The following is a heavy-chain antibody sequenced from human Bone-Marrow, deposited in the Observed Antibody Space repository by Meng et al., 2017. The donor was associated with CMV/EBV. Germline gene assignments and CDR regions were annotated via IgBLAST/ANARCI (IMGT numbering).Heavy chain of an antibody. J-gene: IGHJ6*02. CDR2: AHSSGTT. Sequence: ESLKISCTVSGVSISTYYWNWIRQPPGRGLEWIGYAHSSGTTSYSPSLKSRVTISLDTSKNQFSLMLNSVTAADTAVYYCARDGYYGMDVWGQGTTVTVSS. CDR3: ARDGYYGMDV. CDR1: GVSISTYY. V-gene: IGHV4-59*01.